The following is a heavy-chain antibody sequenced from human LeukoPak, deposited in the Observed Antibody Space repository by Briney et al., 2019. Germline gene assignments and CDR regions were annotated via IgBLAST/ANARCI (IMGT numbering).Heavy chain of an antibody. Sequence: PSETLSLTCTVSGDSISSYYWSWIRQSAGRGLEWIGRLHSSGTTNYNPYLESRVTMSVDTSKNKFSLMLSSVTAADTAIYYCARDSDYHASGHDYWGQGTLVTVSS. D-gene: IGHD3-10*01. CDR3: ARDSDYHASGHDY. J-gene: IGHJ4*02. CDR2: LHSSGTT. V-gene: IGHV4-4*07. CDR1: GDSISSYY.